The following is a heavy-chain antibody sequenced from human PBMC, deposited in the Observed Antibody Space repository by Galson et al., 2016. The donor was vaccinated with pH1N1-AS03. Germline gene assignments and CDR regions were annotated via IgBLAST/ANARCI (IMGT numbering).Heavy chain of an antibody. Sequence: QSGAEVKKPGESLKISCQATGYVFDMYWIAWVRQMPGKGLEWMGIIYPGDSDTRYSPSFQGRVTISADKSTTTAYLQWSALQASDTATYYCASQKNWNGGYNTCFDPWGQGTLVTVSS. J-gene: IGHJ5*02. CDR2: IYPGDSDT. D-gene: IGHD1-1*01. CDR3: ASQKNWNGGYNTCFDP. CDR1: GYVFDMYW. V-gene: IGHV5-51*01.